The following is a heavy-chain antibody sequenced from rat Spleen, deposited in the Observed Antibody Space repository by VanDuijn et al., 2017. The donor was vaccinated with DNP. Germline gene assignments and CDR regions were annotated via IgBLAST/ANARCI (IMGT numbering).Heavy chain of an antibody. CDR2: ITSNGVST. J-gene: IGHJ1*01. V-gene: IGHV5-31*01. CDR1: GFTFDNYW. CDR3: ARPTDWYFEF. Sequence: EVQLVESGGDLVQPGRSLKVSCVASGFTFDNYWMTWIRQVPGKGLEWVASITSNGVSTYYSDSVKGRFTISRDNAKSTLYLQMNSLRSEDMATYYCARPTDWYFEFWGPGTMVTVSS.